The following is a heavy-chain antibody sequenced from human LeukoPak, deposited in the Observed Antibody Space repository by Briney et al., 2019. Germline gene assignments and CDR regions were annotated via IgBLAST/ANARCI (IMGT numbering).Heavy chain of an antibody. CDR1: GFTFSNYW. CDR2: INSDGSRI. Sequence: GGSLRLSCAASGFTFSNYWMHWVRQAPGKGLVRVSRINSDGSRIIYADSVKGRFTISRDNAKNTLYLQMNSLRVEDTAVYYCARGGSPPEALGDAFDIWGQGTMVTVSS. J-gene: IGHJ3*02. V-gene: IGHV3-74*01. CDR3: ARGGSPPEALGDAFDI. D-gene: IGHD1-26*01.